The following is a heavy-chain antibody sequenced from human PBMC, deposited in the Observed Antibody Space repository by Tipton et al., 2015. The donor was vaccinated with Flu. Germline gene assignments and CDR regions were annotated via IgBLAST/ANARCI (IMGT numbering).Heavy chain of an antibody. CDR1: GGSISGYY. CDR3: ARSPGYYFDY. Sequence: TLSLTCTVSGGSISGYYWSWIRQPPGKGLEWIAFIYYSGDTNYNPSLQSRVTISVDTSKNQVSLKLSSVTAADTAVYYCARSPGYYFDYWGQGTLVTVSS. J-gene: IGHJ4*02. V-gene: IGHV4-59*08. D-gene: IGHD6-25*01. CDR2: IYYSGDT.